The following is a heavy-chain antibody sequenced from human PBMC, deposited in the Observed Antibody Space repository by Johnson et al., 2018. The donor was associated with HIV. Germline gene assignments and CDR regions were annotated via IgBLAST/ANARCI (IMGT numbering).Heavy chain of an antibody. CDR2: ISYYGSNK. Sequence: QVQLVESGGGVVQPGRSLRLSCAASGFTFSSYAMHWVRQAPAKGLEWVAAISYYGSNKYYADSVKGRLTISRDSSKNTRYLQMNSLRAEDTAVYYCARDSGGNYGAFDIWGQGTMVTVSS. CDR1: GFTFSSYA. D-gene: IGHD4-23*01. V-gene: IGHV3-30*14. CDR3: ARDSGGNYGAFDI. J-gene: IGHJ3*02.